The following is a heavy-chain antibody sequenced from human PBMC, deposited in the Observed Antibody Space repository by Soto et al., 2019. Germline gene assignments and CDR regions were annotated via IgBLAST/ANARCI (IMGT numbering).Heavy chain of an antibody. D-gene: IGHD6-6*01. V-gene: IGHV1-18*01. CDR3: ARDVPQRPAPNCFDY. CDR2: ISAYNGNT. J-gene: IGHJ4*02. CDR1: GYTFTSYG. Sequence: QVQLVQSGAEVKKPGASVKVSCKASGYTFTSYGISWVRQAPGQGLEWMGWISAYNGNTNYAQKLQGRVTMTTDTSTSTAYRELRSLRSDDTAVYYCARDVPQRPAPNCFDYWGQGTLVTVSS.